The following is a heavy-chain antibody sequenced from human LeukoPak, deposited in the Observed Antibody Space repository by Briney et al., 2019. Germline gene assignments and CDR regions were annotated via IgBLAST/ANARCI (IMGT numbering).Heavy chain of an antibody. CDR1: GGSVSSGSYY. J-gene: IGHJ6*03. Sequence: SETLSLTCTVSGGSVSSGSYYWSWIREPPGKGLVWIGYIYYSGSTNYNPSLKSRVTISVDTSKNQFSLKLSSVTAADTAVYYCARVIGPASYYYYMDVWGKGTTVTVSS. CDR2: IYYSGST. V-gene: IGHV4-61*01. D-gene: IGHD3-22*01. CDR3: ARVIGPASYYYYMDV.